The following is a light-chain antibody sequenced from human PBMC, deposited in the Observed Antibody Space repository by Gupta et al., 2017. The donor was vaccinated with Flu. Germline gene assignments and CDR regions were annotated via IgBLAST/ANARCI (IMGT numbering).Light chain of an antibody. CDR2: AAS. V-gene: IGKV1-39*01. J-gene: IGKJ1*01. CDR1: QSISSY. CDR3: QQSYSNLWT. Sequence: DIQMTQSPPSLSASVGDRVTITCRASQSISSYLNWYQQKPGKAPKLLIYAASSLQSGVPSRFSGSGSGTDFTLTISSLQPEDFATYYCQQSYSNLWTFGQGTKVEIK.